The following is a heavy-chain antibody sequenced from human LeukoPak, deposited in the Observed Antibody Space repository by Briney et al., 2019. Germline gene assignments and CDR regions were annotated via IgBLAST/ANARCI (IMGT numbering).Heavy chain of an antibody. CDR3: ARALLAAFGGGNANDAFDI. D-gene: IGHD2-21*01. V-gene: IGHV4-4*07. Sequence: SETLSLTCTVSGGSISSYYWSWIRQPAGKGLEWIGRIYTSGSTNYNPSLKSRVTMSVDTSKNQFSLKLSSVTAADTAVYYCARALLAAFGGGNANDAFDIWGQRTMVTVSS. CDR2: IYTSGST. J-gene: IGHJ3*02. CDR1: GGSISSYY.